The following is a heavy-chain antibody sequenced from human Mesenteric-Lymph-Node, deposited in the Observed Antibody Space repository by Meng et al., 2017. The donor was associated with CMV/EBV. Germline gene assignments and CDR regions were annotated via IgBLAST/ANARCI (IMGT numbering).Heavy chain of an antibody. CDR2: IRDDGTFT. Sequence: GGSLRLSCAASGFTFSSYWMHWVRQVPGKGLARVSSIRDDGTFTACADSVKGRFTVSRDNAKSTVYLQMNSLTVEDAAVYYCGDFEAGWGQGTLVTVSS. CDR1: GFTFSSYW. D-gene: IGHD3-3*01. J-gene: IGHJ4*02. CDR3: GDFEAG. V-gene: IGHV3-74*01.